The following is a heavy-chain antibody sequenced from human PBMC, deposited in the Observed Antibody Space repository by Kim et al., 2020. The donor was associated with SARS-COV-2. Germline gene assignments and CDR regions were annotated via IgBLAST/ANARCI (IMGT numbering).Heavy chain of an antibody. CDR3: ARDWGQGGGRQRWYLRENAFDI. V-gene: IGHV4-59*13. CDR1: GGSISSYY. CDR2: IYYSGST. D-gene: IGHD2-15*01. Sequence: SETLSLTCTVSGGSISSYYWSWIRQPPGKGLEWIGYIYYSGSTNYNPSLKSRVTISVDTSKNQFSLKLSSVTAADTAVYYCARDWGQGGGRQRWYLRENAFDIWGQGTMVTVSS. J-gene: IGHJ3*02.